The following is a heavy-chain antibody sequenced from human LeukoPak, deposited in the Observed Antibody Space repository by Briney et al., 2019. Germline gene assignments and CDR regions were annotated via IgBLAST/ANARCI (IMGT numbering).Heavy chain of an antibody. Sequence: ASVKVSCKVSGYTLTELSMHWVRQAPGKGLEWMGGFDPEDGETIYAQKFQGRVTMTRNTSISTAYMELSSLRSEDTAVYYCARGDSSGYNLGGVVYWGQGTLVTVSS. CDR3: ARGDSSGYNLGGVVY. CDR2: FDPEDGET. CDR1: GYTLTELS. V-gene: IGHV1-24*01. D-gene: IGHD3-22*01. J-gene: IGHJ4*02.